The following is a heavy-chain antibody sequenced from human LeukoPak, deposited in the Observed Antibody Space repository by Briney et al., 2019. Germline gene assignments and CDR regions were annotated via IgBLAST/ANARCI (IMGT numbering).Heavy chain of an antibody. V-gene: IGHV3-48*04. CDR2: ISSSSTTI. D-gene: IGHD4-17*01. CDR3: ARDLETTVSDY. Sequence: GGSLRLSCAASGFTFSGYSMNWVRQAPGKGLEWVSYISSSSTTIYYADSVKGRFTISRDNAKNLLYLEMNSLRAEDTVVYYCARDLETTVSDYWGQGTLVTVSS. CDR1: GFTFSGYS. J-gene: IGHJ4*02.